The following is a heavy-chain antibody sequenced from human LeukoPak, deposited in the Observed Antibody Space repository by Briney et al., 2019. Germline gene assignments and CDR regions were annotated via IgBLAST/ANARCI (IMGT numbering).Heavy chain of an antibody. J-gene: IGHJ6*03. D-gene: IGHD3-10*01. V-gene: IGHV3-21*01. CDR2: ISSSSSYI. Sequence: GGSLRLSCAASGFTFSSYSMNWVRQAPGKGLEWVSSISSSSSYIYYADSVKGRFTISRDNAKNSLYLQMNSLRAEDTAVYYCAYGSGSYYGYYYMDVWGKGTTVTISS. CDR1: GFTFSSYS. CDR3: AYGSGSYYGYYYMDV.